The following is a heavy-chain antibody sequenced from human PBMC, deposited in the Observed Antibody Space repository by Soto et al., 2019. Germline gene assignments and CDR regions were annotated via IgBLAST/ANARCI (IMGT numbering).Heavy chain of an antibody. V-gene: IGHV3-30*18. CDR1: GFTFSSYG. D-gene: IGHD3-3*01. CDR3: AKDRALLRFLEWLLDDAFDI. J-gene: IGHJ3*02. CDR2: ISYDGSNK. Sequence: QVQLVESWGGVVQPGRSLRLSCAASGFTFSSYGMHWVRQAPGKGLEWVAVISYDGSNKYYAESVKGRFTISRDNCKNTLYLQMNSLRAEDTAVYYCAKDRALLRFLEWLLDDAFDIWGQGTMGTVSS.